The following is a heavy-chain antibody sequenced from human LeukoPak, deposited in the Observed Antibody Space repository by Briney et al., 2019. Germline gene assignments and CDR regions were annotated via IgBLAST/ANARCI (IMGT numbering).Heavy chain of an antibody. CDR3: AGVRCSGGSCPYYYYYYYMDV. Sequence: PSETLSLTCTVSGYSINSAFYWGWIRVPPGKGLEWIGSIYYSGSTYYNPSLKSRVTISVDTSKNQFSLKLSSVTAADTAVYYCAGVRCSGGSCPYYYYYYYMDVWGKGTTVTVSS. CDR1: GYSINSAFY. D-gene: IGHD2-15*01. J-gene: IGHJ6*03. V-gene: IGHV4-38-2*02. CDR2: IYYSGST.